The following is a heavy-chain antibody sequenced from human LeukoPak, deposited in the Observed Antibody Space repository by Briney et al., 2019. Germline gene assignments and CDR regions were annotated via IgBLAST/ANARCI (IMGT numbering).Heavy chain of an antibody. CDR2: ISYDGSNK. CDR1: GFTFSSYG. V-gene: IGHV3-30*03. CDR3: ARDGDGGY. Sequence: PGRSLRLSCAASGFTFSSYGMHWVRQAPGKGLEWVAVISYDGSNKYYADSVKGRFTTSRDNSKNTLYLQMNSLRAEDTAVYYCARDGDGGYWGQGTLVTVSS. D-gene: IGHD2-15*01. J-gene: IGHJ4*02.